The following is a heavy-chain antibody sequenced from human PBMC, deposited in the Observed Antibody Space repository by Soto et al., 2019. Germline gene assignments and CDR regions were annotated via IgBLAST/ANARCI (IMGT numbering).Heavy chain of an antibody. CDR3: ARDLHPIAAADY. D-gene: IGHD6-13*01. Sequence: GGSLRLSCAASGFTFSSYGMHWVRQAPGKGLEWVAVIWYDGSNKYYADSVKGRFTISRDNSKNTLYLQMNSLRAEDTAVYYCARDLHPIAAADYWGQGTLVTVSS. V-gene: IGHV3-33*08. J-gene: IGHJ4*02. CDR1: GFTFSSYG. CDR2: IWYDGSNK.